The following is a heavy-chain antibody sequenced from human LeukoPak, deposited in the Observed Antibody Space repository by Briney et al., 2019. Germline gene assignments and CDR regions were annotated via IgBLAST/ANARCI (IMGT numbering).Heavy chain of an antibody. D-gene: IGHD3-10*01. CDR2: ISYDGSNK. CDR3: ARGMVRSYYGLDV. V-gene: IGHV3-30*03. Sequence: HPGGSLRLSCAASGFTFSSYGMQWVRQAPGKGLEWVAVISYDGSNKYYADSVKGRFTISRDNSKNTLDLLMNSLRTEDTALYHCARGMVRSYYGLDVWGQGTTVIVSS. J-gene: IGHJ6*02. CDR1: GFTFSSYG.